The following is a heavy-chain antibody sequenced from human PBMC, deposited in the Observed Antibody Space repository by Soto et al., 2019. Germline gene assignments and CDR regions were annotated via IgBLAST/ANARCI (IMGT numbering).Heavy chain of an antibody. CDR2: ISYDGSNK. D-gene: IGHD6-13*01. Sequence: QVQLVESGGGVVQPGRSLRLSCAASGFTFSSYGMHWVRQAPGKGLEWVAVISYDGSNKYYADSVKGRFTISRDNSKNTLYLHMNSLRAEDTAVYYCAKPAIAAADGYWGQGTLVTVSS. J-gene: IGHJ4*02. V-gene: IGHV3-30*18. CDR1: GFTFSSYG. CDR3: AKPAIAAADGY.